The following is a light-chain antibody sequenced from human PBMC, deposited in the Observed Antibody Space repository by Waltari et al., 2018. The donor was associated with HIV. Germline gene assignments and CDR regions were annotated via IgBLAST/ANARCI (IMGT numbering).Light chain of an antibody. CDR2: RSN. J-gene: IGLJ3*02. CDR3: AAWDDSLSGPV. CDR1: NSNTGNNY. Sequence: QSVLTQPPSASRTPGQRVTIPCSGSNSNTGNNYVYWYHQLPGTAPKLLSYRSNQRPSGVPDRFSGSKSGTSASLTISGLRSEDEADYYCAAWDDSLSGPVFGGGTKLTVL. V-gene: IGLV1-47*01.